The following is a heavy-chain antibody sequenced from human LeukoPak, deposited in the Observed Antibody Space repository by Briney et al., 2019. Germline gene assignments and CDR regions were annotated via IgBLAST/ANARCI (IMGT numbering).Heavy chain of an antibody. CDR2: IKTDGSST. D-gene: IGHD3-16*01. Sequence: PGGSLRLSCTASGFNFSTYWMHWVRQVSWKWLVWVSRIKTDGSSTSYADSVKGRFTIPRDSAKNKLYLQMNSLRAEDTAVYYCATVSVGVRFDYWGQGALVAVSS. V-gene: IGHV3-74*01. J-gene: IGHJ4*02. CDR1: GFNFSTYW. CDR3: ATVSVGVRFDY.